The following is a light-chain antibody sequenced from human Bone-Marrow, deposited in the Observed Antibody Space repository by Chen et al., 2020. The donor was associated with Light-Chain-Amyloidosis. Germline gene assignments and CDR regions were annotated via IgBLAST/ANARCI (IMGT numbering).Light chain of an antibody. V-gene: IGKV3-11*01. CDR1: QSVRFS. Sequence: EIVLTQSPATLSLSPGDRVTLSCRPSQSVRFSLAWYQQNPGQAPRLLIYDASNRATGIPARFSGSGSMTDFTLTISSLEPEDFAVYYCQQRSNWPRTFGQGTKVDIK. J-gene: IGKJ1*01. CDR2: DAS. CDR3: QQRSNWPRT.